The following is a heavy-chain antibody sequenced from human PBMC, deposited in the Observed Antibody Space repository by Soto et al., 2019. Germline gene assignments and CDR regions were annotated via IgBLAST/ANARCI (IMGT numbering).Heavy chain of an antibody. CDR2: MNPNSGNT. D-gene: IGHD3-3*01. V-gene: IGHV1-8*01. CDR1: GYTFTSYD. Sequence: ASVKVSCKASGYTFTSYDINWVRQATGQGLEWMGWMNPNSGNTGYAQKFQGRVTMTRNTSISTAYMELSSLRSEDTAVYYCARVLSGTIFGVVLGKNVDPAFDIWGQGTMVTVSS. J-gene: IGHJ3*02. CDR3: ARVLSGTIFGVVLGKNVDPAFDI.